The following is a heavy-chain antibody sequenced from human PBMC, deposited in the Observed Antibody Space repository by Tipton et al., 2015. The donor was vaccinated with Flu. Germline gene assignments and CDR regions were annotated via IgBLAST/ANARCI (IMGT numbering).Heavy chain of an antibody. CDR2: IYPGDSDT. V-gene: IGHV5-51*01. J-gene: IGHJ3*01. D-gene: IGHD3-10*01. Sequence: QLVQSGAALKKPGESLRISCRGFGYGFSNYYIDWVRQMPGKGLEWMGAIYPGDSDTRYNPSLQGQVTLSVDRSMNTAYLQWSRLKASDTAMYYCVRHSGRLPFSAFDVWGQGTMVTVSS. CDR1: GYGFSNYY. CDR3: VRHSGRLPFSAFDV.